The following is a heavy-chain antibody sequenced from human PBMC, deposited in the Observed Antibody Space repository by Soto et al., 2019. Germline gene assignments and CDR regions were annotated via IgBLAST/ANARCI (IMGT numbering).Heavy chain of an antibody. CDR1: GGSVSDHY. J-gene: IGHJ5*02. V-gene: IGHV4-34*01. CDR3: ARGKWLDKS. CDR2: INHSGST. D-gene: IGHD6-19*01. Sequence: QVQLQQWGAGLLKPSETLSLTCAVYGGSVSDHYWTWIRQPPGKGLEWIGEINHSGSTNTNTALKSRVPISIDTSKNQFSLKLRSVIAADTAVYYCARGKWLDKSWGQGTLVPVSS.